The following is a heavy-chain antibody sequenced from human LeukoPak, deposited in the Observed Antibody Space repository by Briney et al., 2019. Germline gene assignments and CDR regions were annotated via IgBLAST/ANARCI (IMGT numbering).Heavy chain of an antibody. D-gene: IGHD4-11*01. CDR2: ISGSGGST. CDR1: GFIFSSYS. J-gene: IGHJ4*02. V-gene: IGHV3-23*01. CDR3: AKRMTREFDY. Sequence: GGSLRLSCAASGFIFSSYSMSWVRQAPGKGLEWVSAISGSGGSTYYADSVKGRFTISRDNSKNTLYLQMNSLRAEDTAVYYCAKRMTREFDYWGQGTLVTVSS.